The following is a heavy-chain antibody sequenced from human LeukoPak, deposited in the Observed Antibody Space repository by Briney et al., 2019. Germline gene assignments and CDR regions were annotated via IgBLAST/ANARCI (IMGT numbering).Heavy chain of an antibody. CDR1: GGSISSGSYY. CDR2: IYTSRST. CDR3: ARDYSVPAAIGNWFDP. Sequence: SETLSLTCTVSGGSISSGSYYWSWIRQPAGKGLEWIGRIYTSRSTNYNPSLKSRVTISVDTSKNQFSLKLSSVTAADTAVYYCARDYSVPAAIGNWFDPWGQGTLVTVSS. D-gene: IGHD2-2*01. J-gene: IGHJ5*02. V-gene: IGHV4-61*02.